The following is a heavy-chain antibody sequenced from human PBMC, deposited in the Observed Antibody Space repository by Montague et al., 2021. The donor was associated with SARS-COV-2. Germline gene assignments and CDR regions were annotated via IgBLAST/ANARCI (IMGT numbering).Heavy chain of an antibody. D-gene: IGHD6-13*01. CDR3: ARVRRRQLVLVSDLDD. Sequence: SETLSLTCTVSGGSISSNSYYWVWLRQPPGKGLEWIGSIYYSGSSYYTPSLKSQVTISVDTSKNQFSLKLSSVTAADTAVYYCARVRRRQLVLVSDLDDWGQGTLVTVSS. CDR2: IYYSGSS. CDR1: GGSISSNSYY. V-gene: IGHV4-39*07. J-gene: IGHJ4*02.